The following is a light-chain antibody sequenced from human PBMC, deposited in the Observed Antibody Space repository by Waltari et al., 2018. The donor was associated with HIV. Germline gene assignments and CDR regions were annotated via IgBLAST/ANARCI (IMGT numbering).Light chain of an antibody. J-gene: IGKJ1*01. V-gene: IGKV1-5*03. CDR3: QHNDGWPWT. Sequence: QMSQSPSTLSAFVADRVTITCRASQNIKDYFAWYHQKPGKAPKLLIYKASTLQSGVPSRFSGSGSETDFTLTISSLQPDDFATYYCQHNDGWPWTFGQGTKAE. CDR2: KAS. CDR1: QNIKDY.